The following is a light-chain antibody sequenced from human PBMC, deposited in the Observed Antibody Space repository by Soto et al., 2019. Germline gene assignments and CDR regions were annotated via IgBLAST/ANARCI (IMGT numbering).Light chain of an antibody. CDR1: QTISRN. V-gene: IGKV1-39*01. J-gene: IGKJ2*01. CDR3: QQSYSIPYT. CDR2: VVS. Sequence: DIQLTQSPSSLPASVGDRVTITCRASQTISRNLNWYQQKPGEAPKLLMYVVSSLQGGVPSRFSGSESGTDYTLTISSLQPDDFATYYCQQSYSIPYTFGQGTKLEIK.